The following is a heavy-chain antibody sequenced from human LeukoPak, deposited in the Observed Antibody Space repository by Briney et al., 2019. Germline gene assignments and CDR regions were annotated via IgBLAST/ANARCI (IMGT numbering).Heavy chain of an antibody. CDR2: INHSGST. CDR3: ARGLLGYCSSTSCYRVGWFDP. CDR1: GGSFSGYY. J-gene: IGHJ5*02. Sequence: PSETLSLTCAVYGGSFSGYYWSWIRQPPGKGLEWIGEINHSGSTNYNPSLESRVTISVDTSKNQFSLKLSPVTAADTAVYYCARGLLGYCSSTSCYRVGWFDPWGQGTLVTVSS. D-gene: IGHD2-2*02. V-gene: IGHV4-34*01.